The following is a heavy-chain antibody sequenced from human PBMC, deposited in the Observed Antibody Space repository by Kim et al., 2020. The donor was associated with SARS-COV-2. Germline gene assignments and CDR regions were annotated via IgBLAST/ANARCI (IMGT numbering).Heavy chain of an antibody. V-gene: IGHV3-30*04. D-gene: IGHD5-18*01. Sequence: GGSLRLSCAASGFTFSSYAMHWVRQAPGKGLEWVAVISYDGSNKYYADSVKGRFTISRDNSKNTLYLQMNSLRAEDTAVYYCARDGKVKGRRDGYSIFDYWGQGTLVTVSS. CDR3: ARDGKVKGRRDGYSIFDY. CDR1: GFTFSSYA. J-gene: IGHJ4*02. CDR2: ISYDGSNK.